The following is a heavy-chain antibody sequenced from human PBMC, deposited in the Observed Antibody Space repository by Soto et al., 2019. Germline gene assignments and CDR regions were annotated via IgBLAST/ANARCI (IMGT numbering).Heavy chain of an antibody. V-gene: IGHV2-5*02. CDR2: IFWDDDK. Sequence: QITLKESGPTLVKPTQTLTLTSTFSGFSLSTNGVGVGWTRQPPGKALEWLAPIFWDDDKKYSPSLMSRLTITKDTSKNQVVLTMTNMDPVDTATYYCAHSAQWLDDFDYWGQGTLVTVSS. CDR1: GFSLSTNGVG. CDR3: AHSAQWLDDFDY. J-gene: IGHJ4*02. D-gene: IGHD6-19*01.